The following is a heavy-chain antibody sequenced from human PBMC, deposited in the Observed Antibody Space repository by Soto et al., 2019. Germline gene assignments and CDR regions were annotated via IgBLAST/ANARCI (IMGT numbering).Heavy chain of an antibody. V-gene: IGHV3-30*18. Sequence: PGGSLRLSCAASGFTFSSYGMHWVRQAPGKGLEWVAVISYDGSNKYYADSVKGRFTISRDNSKNTLYLQMNSLRAEDTAVYYCAKDRQLDNGAFYFDYWGQGTLVTVSS. CDR2: ISYDGSNK. CDR3: AKDRQLDNGAFYFDY. J-gene: IGHJ4*02. CDR1: GFTFSSYG. D-gene: IGHD6-13*01.